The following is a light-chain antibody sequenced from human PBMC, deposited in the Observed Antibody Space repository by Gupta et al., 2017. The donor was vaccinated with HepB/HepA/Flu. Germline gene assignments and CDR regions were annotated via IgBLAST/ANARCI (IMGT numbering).Light chain of an antibody. CDR3: QQYNSYPRT. CDR2: KAS. CDR1: QSISSW. J-gene: IGKJ1*01. V-gene: IGKV1-5*03. Sequence: DLQMTQSPSTLSASVGDRVTITCRASQSISSWLAWYQQKPGKAPKLLIYKASSLKSGVPSRFSGSGSGTEFTLTISSLQADDFAAYYCQQYNSYPRTFGPGTKVEIK.